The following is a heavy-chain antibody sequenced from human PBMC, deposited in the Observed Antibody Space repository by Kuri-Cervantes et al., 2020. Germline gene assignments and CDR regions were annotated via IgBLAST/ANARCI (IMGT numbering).Heavy chain of an antibody. Sequence: GESLKISCAASGFTFKSYGMHWVRQAPGKGLEWVSVIYSGGSTYYADSVKGRFTISRDNSKNTLYLQMNSLRAEDTAVYYCARGGGALTTEDGMDVWGQGTTVTVSS. CDR3: ARGGGALTTEDGMDV. CDR1: GFTFKSYG. J-gene: IGHJ6*02. V-gene: IGHV3-66*01. CDR2: IYSGGST. D-gene: IGHD4-11*01.